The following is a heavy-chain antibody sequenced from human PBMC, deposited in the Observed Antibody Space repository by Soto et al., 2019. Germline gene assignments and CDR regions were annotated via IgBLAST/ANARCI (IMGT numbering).Heavy chain of an antibody. V-gene: IGHV3-15*07. D-gene: IGHD6-25*01. Sequence: EAQLVESGGGLAKPGGSLRLSCAASGFSFSHAWMNWVRQAPGKGLEWVGRIKSRVDGGATDFAAPVKGRFTVSRDDSENTVYLQMNSLKTEDTATYYCTATAAPGVDVWCTGTTVIVSS. CDR2: IKSRVDGGAT. J-gene: IGHJ6*04. CDR1: GFSFSHAW. CDR3: TATAAPGVDV.